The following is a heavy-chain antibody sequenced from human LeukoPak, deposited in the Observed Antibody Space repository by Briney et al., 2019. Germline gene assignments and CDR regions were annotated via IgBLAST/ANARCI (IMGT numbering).Heavy chain of an antibody. CDR1: GGSISSGDYY. Sequence: SETLSLTCIVSGGSISSGDYYWSWIRQPPGKGLEWIGYIYYSGSTYYNPSLKSRVTISVDTSKNQFSLKLSSVTAADTAVYYCARDAYYDFWSGLYGMDVWGQGTTVTVSS. J-gene: IGHJ6*02. D-gene: IGHD3-3*01. CDR3: ARDAYYDFWSGLYGMDV. V-gene: IGHV4-30-4*01. CDR2: IYYSGST.